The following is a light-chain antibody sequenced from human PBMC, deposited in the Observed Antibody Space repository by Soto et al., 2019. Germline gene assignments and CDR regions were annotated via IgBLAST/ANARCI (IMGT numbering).Light chain of an antibody. J-gene: IGLJ3*02. CDR1: RSDVGIYNL. CDR3: CSYSGGDTFV. CDR2: DVT. Sequence: QSALTQPASVSGSPGQSITISCTGTRSDVGIYNLVSWYQQHPGKAPKLMIYDVTKRPAGISSRFFGSKSGNTVSLTISGLQPEDEADYYCCSYSGGDTFVFGGGTKLTVL. V-gene: IGLV2-23*02.